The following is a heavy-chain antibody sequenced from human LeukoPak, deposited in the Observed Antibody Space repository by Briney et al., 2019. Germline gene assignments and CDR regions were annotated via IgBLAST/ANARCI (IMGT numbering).Heavy chain of an antibody. CDR2: IYYGGTT. J-gene: IGHJ4*02. CDR1: GGSFGPYS. V-gene: IGHV4-59*01. CDR3: ARDTTVAPGMQH. Sequence: SETLSLTCSVSGGSFGPYSWGWVRQPPGKRLKWIGYIYYGGTTNYNPSLKSRVTISADTAKNQFSLRLRSVTAADTAIYYCARDTTVAPGMQHWGQGTLVTVSS. D-gene: IGHD4-23*01.